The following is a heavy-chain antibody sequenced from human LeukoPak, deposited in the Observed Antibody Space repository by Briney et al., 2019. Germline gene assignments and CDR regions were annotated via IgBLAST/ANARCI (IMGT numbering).Heavy chain of an antibody. CDR3: ARDLG. V-gene: IGHV3-7*01. Sequence: GGSLRLSCAAPGFTFSSYWMSWVRQAPGKGLEWVANIKQDGSEKYYVDSVKGRFTISRDNAKNSLYLQMNSLRAEDTAVYYCARDLGWGQGTMVTVSS. CDR2: IKQDGSEK. CDR1: GFTFSSYW. J-gene: IGHJ3*01.